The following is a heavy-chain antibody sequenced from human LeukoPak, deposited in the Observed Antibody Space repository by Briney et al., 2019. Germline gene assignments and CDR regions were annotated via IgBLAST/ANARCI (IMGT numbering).Heavy chain of an antibody. J-gene: IGHJ6*02. CDR1: GYTFTSYA. CDR2: INTNTGNP. D-gene: IGHD2-21*02. CDR3: ARDNCGGDCYGYYYYGMDV. Sequence: ASVKVSCKASGYTFTSYAMNWVRQAPGQGLEWMGWINTNTGNPTYAQGFTGRFVFSLDTPVSTAYLQISSLKAEDTAVYYCARDNCGGDCYGYYYYGMDVWGQGTTVTVSS. V-gene: IGHV7-4-1*02.